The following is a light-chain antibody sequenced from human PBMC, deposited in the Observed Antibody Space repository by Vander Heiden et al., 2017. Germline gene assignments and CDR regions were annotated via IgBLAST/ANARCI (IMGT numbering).Light chain of an antibody. V-gene: IGKV1-5*03. Sequence: DIQMTQSPSTLSASAGDRVTITCRASQSISIWLAWYQQKPGQAPNLLIYKASNLETGVPSGFSGSGSGTDFTLTISSLQPEDVATYYCQHYNNFPYTFGQGTKLEIK. CDR3: QHYNNFPYT. CDR1: QSISIW. CDR2: KAS. J-gene: IGKJ2*01.